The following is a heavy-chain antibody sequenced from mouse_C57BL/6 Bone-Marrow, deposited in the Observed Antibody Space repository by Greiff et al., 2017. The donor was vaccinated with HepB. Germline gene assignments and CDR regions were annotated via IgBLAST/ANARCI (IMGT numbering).Heavy chain of an antibody. V-gene: IGHV1-64*01. Sequence: QVHVKQPGAELVKPGASVKLSCKASGYTFTSYWMHWVKQRPGQGLEWIGMIHPNSGSTNYNEKFKSKATLTVDKSSSTAYMQLSSLTSEDSAVYYCARASNYGSMDYWGQGTSVTVSS. J-gene: IGHJ4*01. CDR1: GYTFTSYW. D-gene: IGHD2-5*01. CDR2: IHPNSGST. CDR3: ARASNYGSMDY.